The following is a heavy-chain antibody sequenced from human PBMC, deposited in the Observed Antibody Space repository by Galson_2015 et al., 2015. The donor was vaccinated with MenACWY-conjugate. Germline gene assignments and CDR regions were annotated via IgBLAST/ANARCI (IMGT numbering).Heavy chain of an antibody. CDR2: ISSSGNTI. Sequence: SLRLSCAASGFTFSSYEMNWVRQAPGKGLEWVSYISSSGNTIYYADSVEGRFTISRDNAKNSLYLQMNSLRAEDTAVYYCARGVYDSSGYYFPCGQASLVTVAS. V-gene: IGHV3-48*03. J-gene: IGHJ5*02. CDR3: ARGVYDSSGYYFP. D-gene: IGHD3-22*01. CDR1: GFTFSSYE.